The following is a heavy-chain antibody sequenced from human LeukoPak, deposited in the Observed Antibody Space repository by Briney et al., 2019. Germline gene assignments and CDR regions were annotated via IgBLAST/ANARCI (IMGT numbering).Heavy chain of an antibody. V-gene: IGHV3-73*01. CDR1: GFTFSGSA. CDR3: ANHDYDFWSGYANWFDH. J-gene: IGHJ5*02. Sequence: GGSLRLSCAASGFTFSGSAMHWVRQASGKGLEWVGRIRSKANSYATAYAASVKGRFTISRDDSKNTAYLQMNSLKTEDTAVYYCANHDYDFWSGYANWFDHWGQGTLVTVSS. D-gene: IGHD3-3*01. CDR2: IRSKANSYAT.